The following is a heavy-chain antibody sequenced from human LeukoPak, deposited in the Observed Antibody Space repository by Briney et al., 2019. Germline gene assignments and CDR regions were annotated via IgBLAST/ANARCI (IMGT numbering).Heavy chain of an antibody. CDR2: FDPEDGET. CDR1: GYTLTELS. CDR3: ATALREQWLVHPFDY. J-gene: IGHJ4*02. D-gene: IGHD6-19*01. V-gene: IGHV1-24*01. Sequence: ASVKVSCKVSGYTLTELSMHWVRQAPGKGLEWMGGFDPEDGETIYAQKFQGRVTMTEDTSTDTAYMELSSLRSEDTAVYYCATALREQWLVHPFDYWGQGTLVTVSS.